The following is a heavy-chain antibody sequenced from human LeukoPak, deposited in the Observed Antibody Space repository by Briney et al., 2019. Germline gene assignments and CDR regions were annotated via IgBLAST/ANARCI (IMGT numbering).Heavy chain of an antibody. CDR3: ARHLVRSYYDSSGKPQYYFDY. CDR2: IYYSGST. D-gene: IGHD3-22*01. CDR1: GGSISSGDYY. J-gene: IGHJ4*02. V-gene: IGHV4-39*01. Sequence: PSETLSLTCTVSGGSISSGDYYWGWIRQPPGKGLEWIGSIYYSGSTYYNPSLKSRVTISVDTSKNQFSLKLSSVTAADTAVYYCARHLVRSYYDSSGKPQYYFDYWGQGTLVTVSS.